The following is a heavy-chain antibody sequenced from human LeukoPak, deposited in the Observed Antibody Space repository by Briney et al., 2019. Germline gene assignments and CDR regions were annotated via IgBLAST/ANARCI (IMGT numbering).Heavy chain of an antibody. Sequence: SQTLSLTCTVSGGSISSGGYYWSWIRQPPGKGLEWIGYIYHSGSTYYNPSLKSRVTISVDRSKNQFSLKLSSVTAADTAVYYCAGYSLLRFLEWSHWGQGTLVTVSS. CDR2: IYHSGST. CDR3: AGYSLLRFLEWSH. J-gene: IGHJ4*02. D-gene: IGHD3-3*01. V-gene: IGHV4-30-2*01. CDR1: GGSISSGGYY.